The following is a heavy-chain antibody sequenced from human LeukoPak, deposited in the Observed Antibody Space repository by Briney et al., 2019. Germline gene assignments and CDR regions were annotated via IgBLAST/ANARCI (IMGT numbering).Heavy chain of an antibody. J-gene: IGHJ4*02. CDR1: RFTFSSYA. CDR3: ANQRKILRNYYEFDS. V-gene: IGHV3-23*01. D-gene: IGHD3-3*01. Sequence: GGSLRLSCAASRFTFSSYAMSWVRQAPGTGLEWVSSIGNSGDRAFYADSVKGRFIISRDNSKGTLYLQMNSLRVEDTAIYYCANQRKILRNYYEFDSWGQGTLVTVSS. CDR2: IGNSGDRA.